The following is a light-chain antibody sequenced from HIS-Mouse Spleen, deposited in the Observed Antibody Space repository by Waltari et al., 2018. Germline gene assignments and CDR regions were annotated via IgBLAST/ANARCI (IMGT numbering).Light chain of an antibody. J-gene: IGLJ3*02. CDR3: SSYTSSSTLGV. CDR2: EVS. CDR1: SSDVGGYNY. Sequence: QSALTQPASVSGSPGQSITISCTGTSSDVGGYNYVSWYQQQPGKAPKLTIYEVSTPPPGVSNRFSGSKSGNPASLTISGLQAEDEADYYCSSYTSSSTLGVFGGGTKLTVL. V-gene: IGLV2-14*01.